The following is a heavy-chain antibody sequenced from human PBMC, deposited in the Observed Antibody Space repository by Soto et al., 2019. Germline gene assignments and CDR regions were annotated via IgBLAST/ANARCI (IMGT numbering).Heavy chain of an antibody. CDR2: TRNKANSYTT. CDR3: ARGQSDCSSTSCYDYYYYYYYMDV. D-gene: IGHD2-2*01. J-gene: IGHJ6*03. V-gene: IGHV3-72*01. Sequence: GGSLRLSCAASGFTFSDHYMDWVRQAPGKGLEWVGRTRNKANSYTTEYAASVKGRFTISRDDSKNSLYLQMNSLKTEDTAVYYCARGQSDCSSTSCYDYYYYYYYMDVWGKGTTVTVSS. CDR1: GFTFSDHY.